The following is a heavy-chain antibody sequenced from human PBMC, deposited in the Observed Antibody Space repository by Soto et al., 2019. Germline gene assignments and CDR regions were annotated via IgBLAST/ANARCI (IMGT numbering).Heavy chain of an antibody. Sequence: SETLSLTCTVSGGSISSYYWSWIRQPPGKGLEWIGYIYYSGSTNYNPSLKSRVTISVDTSKNQFSLKLSSVTAADTAVYYCARHDTAMVTIFDYWGQGTLVTVSS. D-gene: IGHD5-18*01. V-gene: IGHV4-59*08. CDR2: IYYSGST. J-gene: IGHJ4*02. CDR1: GGSISSYY. CDR3: ARHDTAMVTIFDY.